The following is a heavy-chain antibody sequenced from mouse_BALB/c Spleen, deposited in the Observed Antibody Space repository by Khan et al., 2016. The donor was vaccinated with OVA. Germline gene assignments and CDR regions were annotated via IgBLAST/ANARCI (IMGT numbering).Heavy chain of an antibody. CDR3: ARGDGYYVYLDY. D-gene: IGHD2-3*01. CDR1: GYTFTYYV. J-gene: IGHJ2*01. V-gene: IGHV1-81*01. CDR2: IYPGSDNA. Sequence: VKLQESGPELVKPGASVKMSCKASGYTFTYYVITWVKQRTGQGLEWIGEIYPGSDNAYYNERFKGKATLTADKSSNTTHMQLSSLTSEDSAVYFCARGDGYYVYLDYWGQGTTLTVSS.